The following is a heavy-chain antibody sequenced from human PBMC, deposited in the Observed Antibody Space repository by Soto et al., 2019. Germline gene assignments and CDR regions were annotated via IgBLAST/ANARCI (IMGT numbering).Heavy chain of an antibody. CDR1: GGSISSSNW. V-gene: IGHV4-4*02. CDR2: IYHSGRT. Sequence: QVQLQESGPGLVKPSGTLSLTCAVSGGSISSSNWWSWVRQPPGKGLEWIGEIYHSGRTNYNPSLKSRVTISVDKSKKQFSLKLSSVTAAATAVYYWARGIYRGYSSSWHDAFDIWGQGTMVTVSS. J-gene: IGHJ3*02. D-gene: IGHD6-13*01. CDR3: ARGIYRGYSSSWHDAFDI.